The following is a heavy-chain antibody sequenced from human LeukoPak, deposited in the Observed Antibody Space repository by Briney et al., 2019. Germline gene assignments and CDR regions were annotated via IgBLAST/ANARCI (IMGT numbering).Heavy chain of an antibody. CDR2: ISSSSSYI. Sequence: GGSLRLSCAASGFTFSSYSMNWVRQAPGKGLEWVSSISSSSSYIYYADSVKGRFTISRDNAKNSLYLQMNSLRAEDTAVYYCARDRGCSYEFDYWGQGTLVTVSS. CDR1: GFTFSSYS. V-gene: IGHV3-21*01. CDR3: ARDRGCSYEFDY. J-gene: IGHJ4*02. D-gene: IGHD5-18*01.